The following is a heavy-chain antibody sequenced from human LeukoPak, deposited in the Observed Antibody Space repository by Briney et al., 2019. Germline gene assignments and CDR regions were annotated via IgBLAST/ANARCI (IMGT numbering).Heavy chain of an antibody. V-gene: IGHV3-23*01. CDR2: IGGSDGST. CDR1: GFTFNTHA. J-gene: IGHJ4*02. Sequence: PGGSLRLSCVASGFTFNTHAMSWVRLAPGKGLEWVSAIGGSDGSTYYADSVKGRFTISRDNSKNTLYLQMNSLRAEDTAVYYCAKHCSSTSCSTDHFLFDYWGQGTLVTVSS. D-gene: IGHD2-2*01. CDR3: AKHCSSTSCSTDHFLFDY.